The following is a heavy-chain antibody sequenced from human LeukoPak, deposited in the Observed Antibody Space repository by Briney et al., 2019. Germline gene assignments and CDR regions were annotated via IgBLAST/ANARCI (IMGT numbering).Heavy chain of an antibody. CDR3: ARGGSGRDY. J-gene: IGHJ4*02. CDR2: ISSWTTYT. D-gene: IGHD2-15*01. Sequence: GGSLRLSCSASGFTFSDYYMTWIRQAPGKGLEWVSYISSWTTYTNYTDSVKGRFTISRDNAKNSLYLQMNSLRAEDTAVYYCARGGSGRDYWGQGTLVTVSS. CDR1: GFTFSDYY. V-gene: IGHV3-11*06.